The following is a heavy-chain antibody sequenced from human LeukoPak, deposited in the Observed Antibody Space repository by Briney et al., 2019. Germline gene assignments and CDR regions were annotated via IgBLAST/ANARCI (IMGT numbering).Heavy chain of an antibody. J-gene: IGHJ3*02. CDR2: IYPGDSDT. CDR3: ASPEYSSSSDAFDI. CDR1: GSSFTNHW. D-gene: IGHD6-6*01. V-gene: IGHV5-51*01. Sequence: PGESLKISCKGSGSSFTNHWIAWVRQMPGKGLEWMGIIYPGDSDTRYSPSFQGQVTISADKSISTAYLQWSSLKASDTAMYYCASPEYSSSSDAFDIWGQGTMVTVSS.